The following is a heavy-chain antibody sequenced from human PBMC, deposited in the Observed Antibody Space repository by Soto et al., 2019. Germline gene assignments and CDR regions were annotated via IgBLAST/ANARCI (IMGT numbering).Heavy chain of an antibody. CDR1: GFSFNEAW. V-gene: IGHV3-15*07. CDR2: IKTSAGGGAT. J-gene: IGHJ6*02. Sequence: EVQLVESAGGLEKPGGSHRLSCVASGFSFNEAWMNWVRQAPGQGLEWVGRIKTSAGGGATNYAAPVQGRFTISRDDSKNTLYLHMNSLRTEDTAIYYCTTGSVEGIWGQGTTVTVSS. D-gene: IGHD2-15*01. CDR3: TTGSVEGI.